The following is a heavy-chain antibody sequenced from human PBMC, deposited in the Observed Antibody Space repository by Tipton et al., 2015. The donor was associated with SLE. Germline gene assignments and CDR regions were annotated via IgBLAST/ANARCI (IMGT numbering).Heavy chain of an antibody. V-gene: IGHV4-4*07. CDR3: AGGEDSKYDV. D-gene: IGHD4-11*01. CDR1: GDSISSYY. CDR2: IYTTGST. J-gene: IGHJ6*02. Sequence: TLSLTCTVSGDSISSYYWGWIRQPAGKGLEWVGHIYTTGSTNYSPPLKTRVTMSIDTSKRQFSLRLSSVTAADTAVYFCAGGEDSKYDVWGQGTTVTVSS.